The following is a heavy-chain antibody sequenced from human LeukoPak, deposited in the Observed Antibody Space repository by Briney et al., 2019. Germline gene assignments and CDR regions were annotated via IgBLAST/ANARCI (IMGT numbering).Heavy chain of an antibody. J-gene: IGHJ4*02. CDR2: FSGSGTST. Sequence: GGSLRLSCAASGFPFSGYAMSWVRQTPGKGLEWVAAFSGSGTSTYYADSVKGRLTISRDNSKNILFLQMSSLRVEDTAIYYCAKDSRLLRGVVTTAFDSWGQGTLVTVSS. D-gene: IGHD3-3*01. CDR3: AKDSRLLRGVVTTAFDS. V-gene: IGHV3-23*01. CDR1: GFPFSGYA.